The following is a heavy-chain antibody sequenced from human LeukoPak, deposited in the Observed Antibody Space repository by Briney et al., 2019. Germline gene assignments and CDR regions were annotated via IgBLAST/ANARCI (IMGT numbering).Heavy chain of an antibody. CDR1: GFTFSSYN. D-gene: IGHD3-22*01. J-gene: IGHJ2*01. CDR3: TIADSSSYYLFGGFDL. V-gene: IGHV3-21*01. CDR2: ISTSSSYI. Sequence: GGSLRLSCAASGFTFSSYNMNWVRQAPGKGLEWVSSISTSSSYIYYADSVKGRFTSTRDNAKKSLYLHMNSLRAEDTAVYYCTIADSSSYYLFGGFDLWGRGNLVTVSS.